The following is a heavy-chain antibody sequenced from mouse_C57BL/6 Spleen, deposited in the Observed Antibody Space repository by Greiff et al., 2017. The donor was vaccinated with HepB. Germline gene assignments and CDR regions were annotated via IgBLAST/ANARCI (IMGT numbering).Heavy chain of an antibody. J-gene: IGHJ2*01. CDR1: GYAFSSYW. D-gene: IGHD1-1*01. Sequence: LQESGAELVKPGASVKISCKASGYAFSSYWMNWVKQRPGKGLEWIGQIYPGDGDTNYNGKFKGKATLTADKSSSTAYMQLSSLTSEDSAVYFCARDWIDYYGSSYGYWGQGTTLTVSS. CDR2: IYPGDGDT. CDR3: ARDWIDYYGSSYGY. V-gene: IGHV1-80*01.